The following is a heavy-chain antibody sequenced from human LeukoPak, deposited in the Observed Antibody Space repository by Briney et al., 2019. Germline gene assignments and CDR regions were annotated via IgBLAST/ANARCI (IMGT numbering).Heavy chain of an antibody. Sequence: ASVKVSCTASGYTFSSYYMHWVRQAPGQGLEWMGLIDPSSSSTSYAQKFQDRVTMTTDTSTSTAYMELRSLRSDDTAMYYCAREGIRIAAAGTIDYWGQGTLVTVSS. CDR1: GYTFSSYY. V-gene: IGHV1-46*01. CDR3: AREGIRIAAAGTIDY. CDR2: IDPSSSST. J-gene: IGHJ4*02. D-gene: IGHD6-13*01.